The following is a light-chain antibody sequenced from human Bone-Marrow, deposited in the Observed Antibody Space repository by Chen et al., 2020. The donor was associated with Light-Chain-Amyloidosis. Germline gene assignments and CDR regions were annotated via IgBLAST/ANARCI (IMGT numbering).Light chain of an antibody. Sequence: NFMLTQPHSVSESPGKTVTISCTRSGGRIASNYVQWYQQRPGSSPTTVIYEHNQTPSGVPHRFSGSIDTSSHSASLTISGLKTEDEAYYYCQSYDATNRVFGGGTKLTVL. V-gene: IGLV6-57*01. CDR1: GGRIASNY. J-gene: IGLJ2*01. CDR3: QSYDATNRV. CDR2: EHN.